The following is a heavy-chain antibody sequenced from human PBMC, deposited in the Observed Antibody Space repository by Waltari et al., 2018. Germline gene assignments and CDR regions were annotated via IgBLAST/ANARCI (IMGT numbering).Heavy chain of an antibody. V-gene: IGHV2-5*01. CDR3: AHQNYDFWSGGPGWLDP. Sequence: QITLKESGPTLVKPTQTLTLTCTFSGFSLRTSGVGVGWIRQPPGKALEWLALIYWNDDKRYSPSLKSRLTITKDTSKNQVVLTMTNMDPVDTATYYCAHQNYDFWSGGPGWLDPWSQGTLVTVSS. D-gene: IGHD3-3*01. J-gene: IGHJ5*02. CDR2: IYWNDDK. CDR1: GFSLRTSGVG.